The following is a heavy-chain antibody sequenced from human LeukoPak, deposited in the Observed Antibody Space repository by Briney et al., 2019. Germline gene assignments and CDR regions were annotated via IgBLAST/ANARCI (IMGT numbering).Heavy chain of an antibody. J-gene: IGHJ6*03. CDR2: ISSSSYV. CDR1: RFTFSNYT. V-gene: IGHV3-21*01. CDR3: ARSGNNYYYYMDV. Sequence: GGSLRLSCAASRFTFSNYTMNWVRQAPGKGLEWVSSISSSSYVFYADSVKGRFTISRDNAKNSLYLQVNSLRAEDTAVYYCARSGNNYYYYMDVWGKGTTVTVSS. D-gene: IGHD2/OR15-2a*01.